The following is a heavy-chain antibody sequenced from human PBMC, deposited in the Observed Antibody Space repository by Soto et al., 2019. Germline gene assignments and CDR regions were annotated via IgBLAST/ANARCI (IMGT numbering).Heavy chain of an antibody. V-gene: IGHV1-3*01. CDR2: INAGNGNT. Sequence: ASVKVSCKASGYTFTDYFLHWVRQAPGQRLEWMGWINAGNGNTKYSQKFQGRVTITRDTSASTAYMELSSLRSEDTAVYYCASGYSGYRDWFDPGGQGPRVTVPP. CDR3: ASGYSGYRDWFDP. J-gene: IGHJ5*02. D-gene: IGHD5-12*01. CDR1: GYTFTDYF.